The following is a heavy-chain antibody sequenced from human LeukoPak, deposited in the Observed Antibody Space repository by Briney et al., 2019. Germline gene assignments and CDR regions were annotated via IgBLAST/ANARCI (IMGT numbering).Heavy chain of an antibody. CDR1: GYTFTSYG. CDR2: ISAYNGNT. V-gene: IGHV1-18*01. CDR3: ARDLWGSSGVSFDY. Sequence: ASVKVSCKASGYTFTSYGISWVRQAPGQGLESMGWISAYNGNTNYAQKLQGRVTMTTDTSTSTAYMELRSLRSDDTAVYYCARDLWGSSGVSFDYWGQGTLVTVSS. J-gene: IGHJ4*02. D-gene: IGHD3-22*01.